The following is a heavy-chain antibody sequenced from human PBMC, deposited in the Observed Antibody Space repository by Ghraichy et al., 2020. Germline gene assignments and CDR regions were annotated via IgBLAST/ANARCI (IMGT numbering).Heavy chain of an antibody. V-gene: IGHV3-23*01. CDR2: ISGSGGST. CDR3: AKAIVLMVYASDI. CDR1: GFTFSSYA. Sequence: SCAASGFTFSSYAMSWVRQAPGKGLEWVSAISGSGGSTYYADSVKGRFTISRDNSKNTLYLQMNSLRAEDTAVYYCAKAIVLMVYASDIWGQGTMVTVSS. J-gene: IGHJ3*02. D-gene: IGHD2-8*01.